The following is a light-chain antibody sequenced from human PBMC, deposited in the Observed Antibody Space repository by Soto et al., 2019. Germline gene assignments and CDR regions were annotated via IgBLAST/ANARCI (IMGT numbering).Light chain of an antibody. J-gene: IGKJ1*01. Sequence: DIQMTQSPSTLSASVGDRVTITCRASQIISSWLAWYQQKPGKAPKLLIYDASSLETGVPTRFSGSRSGTEFTLTINSLQPEDFATYYCQQYRTFGQGTTVDIK. CDR1: QIISSW. V-gene: IGKV1-5*01. CDR3: QQYRT. CDR2: DAS.